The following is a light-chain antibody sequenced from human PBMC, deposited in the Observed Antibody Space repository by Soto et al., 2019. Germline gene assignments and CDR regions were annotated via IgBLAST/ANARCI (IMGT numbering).Light chain of an antibody. V-gene: IGLV3-21*04. CDR1: NIESKN. J-gene: IGLJ3*02. CDR3: QVWDRTTDQEV. Sequence: SYELTQPPSVSVAPGETATIPCGGINIESKNVHWYQQKAGQAPLLVIYYDLERPSEIPERFSGSNSGSTATLSISNVEAGDEADYYCQVWDRTTDQEVFGGGTQLTVL. CDR2: YDL.